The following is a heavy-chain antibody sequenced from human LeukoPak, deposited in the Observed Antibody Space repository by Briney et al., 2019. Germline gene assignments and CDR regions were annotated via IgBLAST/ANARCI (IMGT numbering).Heavy chain of an antibody. Sequence: IRYDGSETAYADSMKGRFTISRDNSKNTLYLQMSSLRVEDTAIYYCARENWNVAKYVLDIWGQGTMVSVAS. CDR2: IRYDGSET. J-gene: IGHJ3*02. D-gene: IGHD1-1*01. V-gene: IGHV3-33*01. CDR3: ARENWNVAKYVLDI.